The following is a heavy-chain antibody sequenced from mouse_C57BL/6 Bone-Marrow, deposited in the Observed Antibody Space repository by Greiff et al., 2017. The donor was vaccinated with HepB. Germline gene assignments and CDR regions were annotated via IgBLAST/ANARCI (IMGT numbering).Heavy chain of an antibody. CDR1: GFTFSSYG. Sequence: EVQGVESGGDLVKPGGSLKLSCAASGFTFSSYGMSWVRQTPDKRLEWVATISSGGSYTYYPDSVKGRFTISRDNAKNTLYLQMSSLKSEDTAMYYCARRGYYGYAMDYWGQGTSVTVAS. CDR2: ISSGGSYT. V-gene: IGHV5-6*01. CDR3: ARRGYYGYAMDY. J-gene: IGHJ4*01. D-gene: IGHD1-1*01.